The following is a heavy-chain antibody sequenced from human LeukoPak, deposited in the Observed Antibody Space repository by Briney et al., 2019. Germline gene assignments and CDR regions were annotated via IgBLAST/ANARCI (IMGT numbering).Heavy chain of an antibody. CDR1: GGTFSSYT. CDR2: IIPILGIA. D-gene: IGHD1-14*01. CDR3: ARDRRIGNFDY. J-gene: IGHJ4*02. Sequence: SVKVSCKASGGTFSSYTISWVRQAPGQGLEWMGRIIPILGIANYAQKFQGRVTITADKSTSTAYMELRSLRSDDTAVYYCARDRRIGNFDYWGQGTLVTVSS. V-gene: IGHV1-69*04.